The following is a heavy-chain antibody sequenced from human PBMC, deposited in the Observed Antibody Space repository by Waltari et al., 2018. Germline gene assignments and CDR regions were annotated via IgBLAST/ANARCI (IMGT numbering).Heavy chain of an antibody. CDR3: ARDLTGTADAFDI. J-gene: IGHJ3*02. V-gene: IGHV4-59*01. CDR1: GGSISSYY. Sequence: QVQLQESGPGLVKPSETLSLTCTVPGGSISSYYWSWIRQPPGKGLEWIGYIYYSGSTNYNPSLKSRVTISVDTSKNQFSLKLSSVTAADTAVYYCARDLTGTADAFDIWGQGTMVTVSS. D-gene: IGHD1-7*01. CDR2: IYYSGST.